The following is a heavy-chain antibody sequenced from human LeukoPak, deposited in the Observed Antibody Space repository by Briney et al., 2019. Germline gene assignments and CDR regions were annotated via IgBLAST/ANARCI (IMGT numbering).Heavy chain of an antibody. D-gene: IGHD2-8*01. Sequence: QPGRSLTLSCAASGFTSSAIHWVRQSPGKGLEWVAVISYDGSNKYYADSVKGRFTISRDNSKNTLYLQMNSLRAEDTAVYYCAKDALRCTNGVCYTGDYYYYYYMDVWGKGTTVTVSS. J-gene: IGHJ6*03. CDR2: ISYDGSNK. CDR1: GFTSSA. V-gene: IGHV3-30*04. CDR3: AKDALRCTNGVCYTGDYYYYYYMDV.